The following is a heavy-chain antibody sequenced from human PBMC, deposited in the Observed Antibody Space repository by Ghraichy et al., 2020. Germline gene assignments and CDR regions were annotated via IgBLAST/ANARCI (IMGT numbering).Heavy chain of an antibody. CDR3: ARDIVVVPAETNDY. D-gene: IGHD2-2*01. CDR2: IYHSGST. V-gene: IGHV4-38-2*02. J-gene: IGHJ4*02. Sequence: SQTLSLTCTVSGYSISSGYYWGWIRQPPGKGLEWIGSIYHSGSTYYNPSLKSRVTISVDTSKNQFSLKLSSVTAADTAVYYCARDIVVVPAETNDYWGQGTLVTVSS. CDR1: GYSISSGYY.